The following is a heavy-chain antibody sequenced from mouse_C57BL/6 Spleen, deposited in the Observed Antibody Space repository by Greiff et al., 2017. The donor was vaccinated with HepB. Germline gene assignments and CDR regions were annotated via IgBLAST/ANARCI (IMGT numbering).Heavy chain of an antibody. V-gene: IGHV1-80*01. J-gene: IGHJ2*01. CDR2: IYPGDGDT. D-gene: IGHD4-1*01. CDR1: GYAFSSYW. Sequence: VQLQQSGAELVKPGASVKISCKASGYAFSSYWMNWVRQRPGKGLEGIGQIYPGDGDTNYNGKFKGKATLTADKSSSTAYMQLSSLTSEDSAVYFCARGGLDWDYFDYWGQGTTLTVSS. CDR3: ARGGLDWDYFDY.